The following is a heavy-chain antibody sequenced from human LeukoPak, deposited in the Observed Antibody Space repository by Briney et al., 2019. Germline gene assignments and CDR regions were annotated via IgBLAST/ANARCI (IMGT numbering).Heavy chain of an antibody. CDR3: AKDGAWLRFDD. J-gene: IGHJ4*02. Sequence: PGGSLRLSCAGSGFPFSSHGMNWVRQAPGKGLEWVSGISPGGPTYYADSVKGRFTISRDDSKNTMYLEMENLRADDTAVYYCAKDGAWLRFDDWGQGILVSVSS. D-gene: IGHD5-12*01. CDR2: ISPGGPT. CDR1: GFPFSSHG. V-gene: IGHV3-23*01.